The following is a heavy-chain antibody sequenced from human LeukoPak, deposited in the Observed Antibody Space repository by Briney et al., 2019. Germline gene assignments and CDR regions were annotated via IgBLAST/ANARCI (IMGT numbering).Heavy chain of an antibody. CDR3: ASNYCSGGSCYSPVPYYYGMDV. CDR2: FDPEDGET. D-gene: IGHD2-15*01. CDR1: GYTLTELS. J-gene: IGHJ6*02. V-gene: IGHV1-24*01. Sequence: GASVKVSCKVSGYTLTELSMHWVRQAPGKGLEWMGGFDPEDGETIYAQKFQGRVTMTEDTSTDTAYMELSSLRSEDTAVYYCASNYCSGGSCYSPVPYYYGMDVWGQGTTVTVSS.